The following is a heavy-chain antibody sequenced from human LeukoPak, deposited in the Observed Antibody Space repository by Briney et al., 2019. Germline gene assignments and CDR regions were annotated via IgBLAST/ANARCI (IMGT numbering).Heavy chain of an antibody. CDR2: ISGSGGST. CDR3: AKMPSRVPAAKVPYYFDY. J-gene: IGHJ4*02. D-gene: IGHD2-2*01. Sequence: PGGSLRLSCAASGSTFSSYAMSWVRQAPGKGLEWVSAISGSGGSTYYADSVKGRFTISRDNSKNTLYLQMNSLRAEDTAVYYCAKMPSRVPAAKVPYYFDYWGQGTLVTVSS. CDR1: GSTFSSYA. V-gene: IGHV3-23*01.